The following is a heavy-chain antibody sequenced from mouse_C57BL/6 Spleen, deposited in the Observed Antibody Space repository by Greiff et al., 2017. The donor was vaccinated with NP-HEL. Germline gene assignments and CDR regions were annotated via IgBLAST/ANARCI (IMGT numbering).Heavy chain of an antibody. J-gene: IGHJ4*01. CDR3: ARFDGSKGAMDY. CDR2: IHPNSGST. CDR1: GYTFTSYW. Sequence: QVQLQQPGAELVKPGASVKLSCKASGYTFTSYWMHWVKQRPGQGLEWIGMIHPNSGSTNYNEKFKSKATLTVDKSSSTAYMQLSSLTSEDSAVYYCARFDGSKGAMDYWGQGTSVTVSS. D-gene: IGHD1-1*01. V-gene: IGHV1-64*01.